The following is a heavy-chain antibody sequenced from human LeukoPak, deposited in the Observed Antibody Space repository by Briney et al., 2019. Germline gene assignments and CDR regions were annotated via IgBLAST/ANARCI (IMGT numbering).Heavy chain of an antibody. J-gene: IGHJ4*02. D-gene: IGHD4-17*01. CDR2: IYNSGST. CDR3: ARGGDYGDLRYFDY. V-gene: IGHV4-31*03. Sequence: PSETLSLTCTVSGGSISSGGYYWSWIRQHPGKGLEWIGYIYNSGSTFYNPSLKSRVTISADTSKNQFSLKLSSVTAADTAVYYCARGGDYGDLRYFDYWGQGTLVTVSS. CDR1: GGSISSGGYY.